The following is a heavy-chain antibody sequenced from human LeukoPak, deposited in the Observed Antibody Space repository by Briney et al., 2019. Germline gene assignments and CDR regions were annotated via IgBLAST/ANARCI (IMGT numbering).Heavy chain of an antibody. CDR1: GGSISSDDYY. D-gene: IGHD5-18*01. V-gene: IGHV4-30-4*01. CDR3: ARRRYSYGFNYGMDV. Sequence: SQTLSLTCTVSGGSISSDDYYWSWIRQPPGKGLEWIGYIYYSGSTYYNPSLESRVTISVDTSKNQLSLRLSSVTAADTAVYYCARRRYSYGFNYGMDVWGQGTTVTVSS. J-gene: IGHJ6*02. CDR2: IYYSGST.